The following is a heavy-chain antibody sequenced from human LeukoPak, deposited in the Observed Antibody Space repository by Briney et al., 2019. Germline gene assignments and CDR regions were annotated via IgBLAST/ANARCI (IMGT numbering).Heavy chain of an antibody. CDR2: IKDDGSKK. CDR1: GFSFSSYW. D-gene: IGHD5-18*01. CDR3: ARDAGYGYWVVDY. V-gene: IGHV3-7*01. Sequence: PGGSLRLSCVASGFSFSSYWINWVRQAPGEGLEWVAHIKDDGSKKYYVDSVKGRFTISRDNAKNTLYLQMNSLRTEDAGVYYCARDAGYGYWVVDYWGQGTLVTVSS. J-gene: IGHJ4*02.